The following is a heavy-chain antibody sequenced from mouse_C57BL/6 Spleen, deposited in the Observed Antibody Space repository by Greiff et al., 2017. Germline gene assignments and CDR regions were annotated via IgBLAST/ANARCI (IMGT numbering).Heavy chain of an antibody. D-gene: IGHD2-2*01. CDR2: ISDGGSYT. J-gene: IGHJ1*03. Sequence: EVQLVESGGGLVKPGGSLKLSCAASGFTFSSYAMSWVRQTPEQRLEWVATISDGGSYTYYPDNVKGRFTISRDNAKNNLYLQMSHLKSEDTAMYYCARVRGYPYWYFDVWGTGTTVTVSS. CDR1: GFTFSSYA. CDR3: ARVRGYPYWYFDV. V-gene: IGHV5-4*01.